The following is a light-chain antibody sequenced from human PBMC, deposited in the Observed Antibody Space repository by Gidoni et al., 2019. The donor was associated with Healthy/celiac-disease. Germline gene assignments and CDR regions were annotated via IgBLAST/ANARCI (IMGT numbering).Light chain of an antibody. CDR3: QQYNNWPPWT. Sequence: IVMTQSPATLSVSPWERATLSCRASQSVSSNLAWYQQKPGQAPRLLIYGASTRATGIPARVSGSGAGKEFTLTISSLQSEDFAVYYCQQYNNWPPWTFGQGTKVEIK. CDR2: GAS. V-gene: IGKV3-15*01. J-gene: IGKJ1*01. CDR1: QSVSSN.